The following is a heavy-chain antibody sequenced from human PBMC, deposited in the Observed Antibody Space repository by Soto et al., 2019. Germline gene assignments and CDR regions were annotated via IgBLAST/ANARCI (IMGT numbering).Heavy chain of an antibody. CDR2: ISCCGGST. CDR3: AKAEGEQWLLPPLDT. D-gene: IGHD6-19*01. V-gene: IGHV3-23*01. Sequence: EVQLLESGGGVVQPGGSLRLSCVASGFNFKKFAMSWVRQATGEGLAWVSGISCCGGSTSYADSVKGRFSIARDDSTNTLSLQMNKLRVEDRAQYYCAKAEGEQWLLPPLDTWGQGTLVTVS. CDR1: GFNFKKFA. J-gene: IGHJ4*02.